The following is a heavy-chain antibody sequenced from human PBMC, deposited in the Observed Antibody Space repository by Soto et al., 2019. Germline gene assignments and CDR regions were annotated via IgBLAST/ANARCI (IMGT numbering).Heavy chain of an antibody. V-gene: IGHV1-2*02. D-gene: IGHD3-22*01. CDR1: GYTFTGYY. Sequence: ASVKVSCKASGYTFTGYYMHWVRQAPGQGLEWMGWINANSGGTNYAQKFQGRVTMTRDTSISTAYMELSRLRSDDTAVYYCARADSSGYSEFDYWGQGTLVTVPS. CDR3: ARADSSGYSEFDY. CDR2: INANSGGT. J-gene: IGHJ4*02.